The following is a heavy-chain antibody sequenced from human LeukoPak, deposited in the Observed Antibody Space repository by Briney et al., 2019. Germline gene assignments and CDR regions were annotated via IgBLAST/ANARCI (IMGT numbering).Heavy chain of an antibody. CDR3: ARDRGGSPDY. J-gene: IGHJ4*02. D-gene: IGHD1-26*01. V-gene: IGHV3-11*01. CDR2: ISSSGSTT. Sequence: GGSLRLSCAASGFTFSNYYMSWVRQAPGKGLEWVSYISSSGSTTYYADSVKGRFTISRDNAKNTLYLQMNSLRAEDTAVYFCARDRGGSPDYWGQGTLVTVSS. CDR1: GFTFSNYY.